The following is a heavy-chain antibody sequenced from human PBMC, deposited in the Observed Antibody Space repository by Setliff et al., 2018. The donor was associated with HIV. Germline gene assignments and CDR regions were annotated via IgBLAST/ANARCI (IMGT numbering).Heavy chain of an antibody. D-gene: IGHD5-12*01. V-gene: IGHV4-59*08. J-gene: IGHJ4*02. CDR2: IVYSGST. CDR3: ARRAFKDGYKRSYSDY. CDR1: GGSINNHY. Sequence: PSETLSLTCTVSGGSINNHYWYWIRQPPGKGLEWIGYIVYSGSTNYNPSLKRRVTISVDTSRNKFSLKLSSVTAADTAVYYCARRAFKDGYKRSYSDYWGQGTLVTVSS.